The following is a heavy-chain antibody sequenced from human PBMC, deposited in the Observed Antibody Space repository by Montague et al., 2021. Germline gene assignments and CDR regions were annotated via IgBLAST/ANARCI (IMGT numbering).Heavy chain of an antibody. Sequence: SPSLSCAASGFSFSSLWMHWVRQAPGKGLVWVSQITSDGSDTNYADSVKGRFTISRDNAKSTLYLQMNSLRDEDTAVYYCVRDRPTAWFDSWGLGTLVTVSS. CDR1: GFSFSSLW. CDR2: ITSDGSDT. J-gene: IGHJ5*01. D-gene: IGHD5-18*01. CDR3: VRDRPTAWFDS. V-gene: IGHV3-74*01.